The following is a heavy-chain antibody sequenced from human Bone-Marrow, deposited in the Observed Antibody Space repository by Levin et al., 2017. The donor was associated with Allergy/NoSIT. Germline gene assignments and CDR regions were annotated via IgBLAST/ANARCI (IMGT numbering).Heavy chain of an antibody. J-gene: IGHJ3*02. CDR3: ARQGDFWSRFLDDFDI. V-gene: IGHV5-51*01. Sequence: GEFLKISCQGSGYSFSSHWVVWVRHMPGKGLEWMGMIYPGDSDTRYSPSFQGQVTISADKSISTVYLQWSRLKASDSAIYYCARQGDFWSRFLDDFDIWGQGTKVTVS. CDR2: IYPGDSDT. D-gene: IGHD3-3*01. CDR1: GYSFSSHW.